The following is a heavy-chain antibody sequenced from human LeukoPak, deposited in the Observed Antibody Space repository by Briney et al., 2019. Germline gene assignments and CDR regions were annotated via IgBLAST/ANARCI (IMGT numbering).Heavy chain of an antibody. CDR1: GGSFSGYY. CDR2: IYYSGST. CDR3: ARTPFYCSSTSCYTWAFDI. Sequence: PSETLSLTCAVYGGSFSGYYWSWIRQPPGKGLEWIGYIYYSGSTNYNPSLKSRVTISVDTSKNQFSLKLSSVTAADTAVYYCARTPFYCSSTSCYTWAFDIWGQGTMVTVSS. V-gene: IGHV4-59*01. D-gene: IGHD2-2*02. J-gene: IGHJ3*02.